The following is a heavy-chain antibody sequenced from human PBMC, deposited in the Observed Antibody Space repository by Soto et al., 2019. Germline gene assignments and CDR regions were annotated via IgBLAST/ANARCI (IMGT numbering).Heavy chain of an antibody. D-gene: IGHD6-19*01. CDR2: INWNGGST. CDR3: ARLYSSAWYGPGRY. CDR1: GFPFSSYL. Sequence: GGSLSLSCAASGFPFSSYLMHWVRQAPGKGLEWVSGINWNGGSTGYADSVKGRFTISRDNAKNSLYLQMNSLRAEDTALYYCARLYSSAWYGPGRYWGQGTLVTVSS. V-gene: IGHV3-20*04. J-gene: IGHJ4*02.